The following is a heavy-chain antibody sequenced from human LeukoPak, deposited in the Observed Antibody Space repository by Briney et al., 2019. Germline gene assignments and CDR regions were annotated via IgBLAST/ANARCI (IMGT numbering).Heavy chain of an antibody. V-gene: IGHV1-69*05. CDR1: GGTFSSYA. D-gene: IGHD6-19*01. Sequence: SVKVSCKASGGTFSSYAISWVRQAPGQGLEWMGGIIPIFGTANYAQKFQGRVTITTDESTSTAYMELRSLRSDGTAVYYCARSYSSGWYEFDPWGQGTLVTVSS. CDR2: IIPIFGTA. J-gene: IGHJ5*02. CDR3: ARSYSSGWYEFDP.